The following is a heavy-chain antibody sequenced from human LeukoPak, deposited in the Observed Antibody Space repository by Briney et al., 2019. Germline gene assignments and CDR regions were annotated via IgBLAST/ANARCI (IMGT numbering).Heavy chain of an antibody. CDR2: IIPIFGTA. V-gene: IGHV1-69*13. J-gene: IGHJ3*02. D-gene: IGHD1-7*01. CDR1: GGTFSSYA. Sequence: ASVKVSCKASGGTFSSYAISWVRQAPGQGLEWMGGIIPIFGTANYAQKFQGRVTITADESTSTAYMELSSLRSEDTAVYYYARGGELRDAFDIWGQGTMVTVSS. CDR3: ARGGELRDAFDI.